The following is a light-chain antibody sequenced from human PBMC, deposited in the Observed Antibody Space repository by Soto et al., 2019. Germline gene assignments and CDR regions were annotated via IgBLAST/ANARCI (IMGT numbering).Light chain of an antibody. CDR3: QSYDTGLSGRVV. J-gene: IGLJ2*01. CDR1: SSSIGAGYD. CDR2: GNT. V-gene: IGLV1-40*01. Sequence: QSVLTQPPSVSGAPGERVTMSCTGTSSSIGAGYDVHWYQQLPGTAPKLLIYGNTNRSSGVPDRFSGSKSGTSASLAITGLQAEDEADYYCQSYDTGLSGRVVFGGGTKVPS.